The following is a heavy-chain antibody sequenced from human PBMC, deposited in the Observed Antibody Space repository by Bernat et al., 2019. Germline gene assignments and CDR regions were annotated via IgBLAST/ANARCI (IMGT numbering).Heavy chain of an antibody. Sequence: EVQLVESGGGLVKPGRSLRLSCTTSGFTFDDYAMSWFRQAPGKGLEWVGFIRSKVYGGTTAYAASVKGRFTISRDESKSIAYLQMNSLKTEDTAVYYCTAYGLGDYFDYWGQGTLVTVSS. J-gene: IGHJ4*02. V-gene: IGHV3-49*05. CDR3: TAYGLGDYFDY. CDR2: IRSKVYGGTT. D-gene: IGHD3-16*01. CDR1: GFTFDDYA.